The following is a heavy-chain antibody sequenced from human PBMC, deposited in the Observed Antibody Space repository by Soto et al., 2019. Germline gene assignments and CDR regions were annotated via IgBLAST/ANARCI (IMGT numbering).Heavy chain of an antibody. J-gene: IGHJ4*02. CDR2: IYYSGST. CDR3: ARGGRGRTSWDLFDY. D-gene: IGHD2-2*01. CDR1: GGSISSYY. V-gene: IGHV4-59*01. Sequence: SETLSLTCTVSGGSISSYYWSWIRQPPGKGLEWIGYIYYSGSTNYNPSLKSRVTISVDTSKNQFSLKLSSVTAADTAVYYCARGGRGRTSWDLFDYWGQGTLVTVSS.